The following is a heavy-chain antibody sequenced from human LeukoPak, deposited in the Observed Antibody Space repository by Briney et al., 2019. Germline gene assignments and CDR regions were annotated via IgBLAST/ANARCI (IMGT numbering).Heavy chain of an antibody. CDR2: IKTDGSEK. J-gene: IGHJ1*01. Sequence: RGSLRLSCEGSGFTFSNCWMGWVRQAPGKGLQWVANIKTDGSEKYYVDSVKGRFTISRDNAKNSLYLQMNSLRAEDTAVYYCATYSSLNRREFQYWGQGTLLTVSS. CDR1: GFTFSNCW. D-gene: IGHD3-22*01. V-gene: IGHV3-7*01. CDR3: ATYSSLNRREFQY.